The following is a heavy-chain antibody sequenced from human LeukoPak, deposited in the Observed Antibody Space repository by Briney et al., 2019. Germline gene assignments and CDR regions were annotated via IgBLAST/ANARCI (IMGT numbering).Heavy chain of an antibody. CDR3: ASPVIAAAGGDY. J-gene: IGHJ4*02. V-gene: IGHV3-66*01. D-gene: IGHD6-13*01. CDR2: IYSGGST. CDR1: GFTVSSNY. Sequence: GGSLRLSCAASGFTVSSNYMSWVRQAPGKGLEWVSVIYSGGSTYYADSVKGRFTISRDNSKNTLYLQINSLRAEDTAVYYCASPVIAAAGGDYWGQGTLVTVSS.